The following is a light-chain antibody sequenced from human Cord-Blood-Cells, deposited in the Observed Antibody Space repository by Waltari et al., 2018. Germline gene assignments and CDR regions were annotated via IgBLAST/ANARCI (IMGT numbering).Light chain of an antibody. Sequence: DIVLTQPPATLSLSPGERAPLSCRASQSVSSYLAWYQQKPGQAPRLLIYDASNRATGIPARFSGSGSGTDFTLTISSLEPEDFAVYYCQQRSNWPPLTFGGGTKVEIK. J-gene: IGKJ4*01. V-gene: IGKV3-11*01. CDR1: QSVSSY. CDR2: DAS. CDR3: QQRSNWPPLT.